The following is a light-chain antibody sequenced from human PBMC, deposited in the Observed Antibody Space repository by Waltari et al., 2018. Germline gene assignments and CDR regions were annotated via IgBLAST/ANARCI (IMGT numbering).Light chain of an antibody. CDR2: DDD. J-gene: IGLJ1*01. CDR1: KIDYKS. Sequence: YVLTQPPSVSVAPGRTATIACGGDKIDYKSLYWYQQRPGQAPVLVIYDDDDRPSGIPERFSASNSGNVAALTISGVEVADKADYYCQIWDSRTNQFIFGPGTRLTVV. V-gene: IGLV3-21*04. CDR3: QIWDSRTNQFI.